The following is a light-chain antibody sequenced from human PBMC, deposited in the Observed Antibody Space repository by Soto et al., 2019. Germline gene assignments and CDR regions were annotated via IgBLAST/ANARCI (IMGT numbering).Light chain of an antibody. V-gene: IGLV1-40*01. CDR1: SSNIGARYE. CDR3: QSYDSSLSGYV. Sequence: QSVLTQPPSVSGAPGQRVTVSCTGSSSNIGARYEVHWYQQLPGTAPKLLIYGNSNRPSGVPDRFSGSKSGTSASLAITGLQVEDEADYYCQSYDSSLSGYVFGTGTKVTVL. J-gene: IGLJ1*01. CDR2: GNS.